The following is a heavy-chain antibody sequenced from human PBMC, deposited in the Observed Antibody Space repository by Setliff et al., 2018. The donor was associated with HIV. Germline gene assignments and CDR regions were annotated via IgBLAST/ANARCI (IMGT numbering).Heavy chain of an antibody. CDR3: ARFPHEREPKT. CDR2: FYTTGN. D-gene: IGHD1-1*01. Sequence: SETLSLTCTVSGGSASNSRYYWAWIRQPPGKGLEWIGSFYTTGNVYSPSFKSRVSISIDTAKTQLSLRLTSLSAADTAVYYCARFPHEREPKTWGQGTLVTVSS. V-gene: IGHV4-39*01. J-gene: IGHJ1*01. CDR1: GGSASNSRYY.